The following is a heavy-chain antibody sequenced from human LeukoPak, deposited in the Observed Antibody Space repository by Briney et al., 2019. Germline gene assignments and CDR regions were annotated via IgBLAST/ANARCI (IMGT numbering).Heavy chain of an antibody. Sequence: KSGGSLRLSCAASGFTFSSYWMSWVRQAPGKGLEWVANIKQDGSEKYYVDSVKGRFTISRDNAKNSLFLQMNSLRAEDTALYYCAKDILPKVVGAIGNWFDPWGPGTLVIVSS. D-gene: IGHD1-26*01. CDR1: GFTFSSYW. V-gene: IGHV3-7*03. CDR2: IKQDGSEK. J-gene: IGHJ5*02. CDR3: AKDILPKVVGAIGNWFDP.